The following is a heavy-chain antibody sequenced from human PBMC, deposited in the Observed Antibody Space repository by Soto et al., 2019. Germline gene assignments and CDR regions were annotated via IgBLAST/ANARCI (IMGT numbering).Heavy chain of an antibody. D-gene: IGHD3-16*01. V-gene: IGHV1-46*01. J-gene: IGHJ6*02. Sequence: QVPLVQSGAEVKKPGASVKVSCKASGYTFTSYYMHWVRQAPGQGLEWMGIINPSGGSTSYAQKFQGRVTMTRDTSTSTVYMELSSLRSEDTAVYYCARVFFGGLYYYYYGMDVWGQGTTVTVSS. CDR3: ARVFFGGLYYYYYGMDV. CDR2: INPSGGST. CDR1: GYTFTSYY.